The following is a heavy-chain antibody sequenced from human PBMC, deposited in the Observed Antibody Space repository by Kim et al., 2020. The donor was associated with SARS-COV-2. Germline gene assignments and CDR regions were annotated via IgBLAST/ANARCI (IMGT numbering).Heavy chain of an antibody. V-gene: IGHV1-8*01. CDR1: GYTFTSYD. D-gene: IGHD3-3*01. CDR3: ARRPSGGTIFGVVITAQNWFDP. Sequence: ASVKVSCKASGYTFTSYDINWVRQATGQGLEWMGWMNPNSGNTGYAQKFQGRVTMTRNTSISTAYMELSSLRSEDTAVYYCARRPSGGTIFGVVITAQNWFDPWGQGTLVTVSS. CDR2: MNPNSGNT. J-gene: IGHJ5*02.